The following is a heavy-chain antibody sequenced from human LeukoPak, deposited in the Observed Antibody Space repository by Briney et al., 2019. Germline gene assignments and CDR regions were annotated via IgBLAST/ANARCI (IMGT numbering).Heavy chain of an antibody. V-gene: IGHV1-18*01. J-gene: IGHJ4*02. D-gene: IGHD3-22*01. CDR2: ISAYNGNT. CDR3: ARESPSSRYYYDSGDFLDY. CDR1: GYTFTIYG. Sequence: ASVKVSCKASGYTFTIYGISWVRQAPGQGLEWMGWISAYNGNTNYAQKLQGRATMTTDTSTRTAYMELRSLGSDDTAVYYCARESPSSRYYYDSGDFLDYWGQGTLVTVSS.